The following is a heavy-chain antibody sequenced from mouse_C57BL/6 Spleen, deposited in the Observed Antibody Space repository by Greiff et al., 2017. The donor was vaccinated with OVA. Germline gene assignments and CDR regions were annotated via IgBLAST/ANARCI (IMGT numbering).Heavy chain of an antibody. Sequence: EVKVVESGPELVKPGASVKISCKASGYSFTGYYMNWVKQSPEKSLEWIGEINPSTGGTTYNQKFKAKATLTVDKSSSTAYMQLKSLTSEDSAVYYCARKGYYAMDYWGQGTSVTVSS. V-gene: IGHV1-42*01. J-gene: IGHJ4*01. CDR3: ARKGYYAMDY. CDR2: INPSTGGT. CDR1: GYSFTGYY.